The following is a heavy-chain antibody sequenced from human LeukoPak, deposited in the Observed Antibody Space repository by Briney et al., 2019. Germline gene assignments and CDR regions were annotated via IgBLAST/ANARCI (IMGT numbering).Heavy chain of an antibody. Sequence: SETLSLTCTVSGGSISYYYWNWIRQPAGKGLEWIGRIYTSGRTYYNPSLKSRVTISVDTSKNQFSLKLSSVTAADTAVYYCASQKTYYDILTGYYKTRFDYWGQGTLVTVSS. CDR1: GGSISYYY. CDR2: IYTSGRT. J-gene: IGHJ4*02. CDR3: ASQKTYYDILTGYYKTRFDY. V-gene: IGHV4-4*07. D-gene: IGHD3-9*01.